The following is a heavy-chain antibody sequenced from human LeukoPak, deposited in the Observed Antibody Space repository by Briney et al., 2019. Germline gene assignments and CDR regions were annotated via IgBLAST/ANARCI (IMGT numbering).Heavy chain of an antibody. J-gene: IGHJ4*02. D-gene: IGHD7-27*01. CDR3: AKDARDLNWGLDY. CDR2: IRYDGSNK. CDR1: GFAFSAYG. Sequence: QTGGSLRLSCAASGFAFSAYGMRWVRQAPGKGLEWVTFIRYDGSNKYCADSVKGRFTISRDNSKNTLYLQMNSLRAEDTAVYYCAKDARDLNWGLDYWGQGTLVTVSS. V-gene: IGHV3-30*02.